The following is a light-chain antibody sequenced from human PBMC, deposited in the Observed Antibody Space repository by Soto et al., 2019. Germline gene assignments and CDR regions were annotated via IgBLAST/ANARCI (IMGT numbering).Light chain of an antibody. Sequence: SYELTQPPSVSVSPGQTATITCSGDRLGSKYACWYQQKPGQSPVLVMYEDKMRPPGIPERFSGSNSGNTATLTISGAQAMDEAAYYCQAWDSSTVVFGGGTKLTVL. J-gene: IGLJ2*01. CDR3: QAWDSSTVV. CDR2: EDK. V-gene: IGLV3-1*01. CDR1: RLGSKY.